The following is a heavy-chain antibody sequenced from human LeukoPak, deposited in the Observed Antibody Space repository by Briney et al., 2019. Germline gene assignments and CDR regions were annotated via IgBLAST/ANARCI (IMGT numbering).Heavy chain of an antibody. Sequence: GGSLRLSCAASGFTVGNNYVNWVRQAPGKGLEWVSHIFSHGETSYADSVKGRFTISRDNSKNTLYLQMNGLRVEDTAVYYCARDPPAVSINTYAWGQGTLVTVSS. V-gene: IGHV3-66*01. D-gene: IGHD2-8*01. CDR1: GFTVGNNY. CDR2: IFSHGET. CDR3: ARDPPAVSINTYA. J-gene: IGHJ4*02.